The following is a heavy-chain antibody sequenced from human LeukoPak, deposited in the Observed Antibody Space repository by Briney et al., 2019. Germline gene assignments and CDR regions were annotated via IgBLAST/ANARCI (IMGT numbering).Heavy chain of an antibody. D-gene: IGHD3-22*01. Sequence: SCKASGYTFTGYYMHWVRQAPGKGLGWVAVISYDGSNKYYADSVKGRFTISRDNSKNTLYLQMNSLRAEDTAVYYCARAYYYDSHFDYWGQGTLVTVSS. CDR1: GYTFTGYY. CDR3: ARAYYYDSHFDY. V-gene: IGHV3-30*04. J-gene: IGHJ4*02. CDR2: ISYDGSNK.